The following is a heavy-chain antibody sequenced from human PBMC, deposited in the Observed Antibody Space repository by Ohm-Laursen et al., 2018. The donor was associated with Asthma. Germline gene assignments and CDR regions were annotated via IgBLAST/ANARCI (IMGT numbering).Heavy chain of an antibody. CDR1: GFTVSSNY. V-gene: IGHV3-66*03. Sequence: SLRLSCTASGFTVSSNYMSWVRQAPGKGLEWVSVIYSCGSTYYADSVKGRFTISRDNSKNTLYLQMNSLRAEDTALYYCARIGPEWELPGREYSLHHWGEGTLVTVSS. CDR2: IYSCGST. D-gene: IGHD1-26*01. J-gene: IGHJ1*01. CDR3: ARIGPEWELPGREYSLHH.